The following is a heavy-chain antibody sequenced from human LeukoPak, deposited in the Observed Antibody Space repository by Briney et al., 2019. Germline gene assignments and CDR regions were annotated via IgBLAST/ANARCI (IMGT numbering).Heavy chain of an antibody. CDR1: GGTFSSYA. CDR2: IIPIFGTA. D-gene: IGHD3-22*01. CDR3: AREDYYDSSGLLCGMDV. V-gene: IGHV1-69*13. Sequence: ASVTVSCKASGGTFSSYAISWVRQAPGQGLEWMGGIIPIFGTANYAQKFQGRVTITADESTSTAYMELSSLRSEDTAVYYCAREDYYDSSGLLCGMDVWGQGTTVTVSS. J-gene: IGHJ6*02.